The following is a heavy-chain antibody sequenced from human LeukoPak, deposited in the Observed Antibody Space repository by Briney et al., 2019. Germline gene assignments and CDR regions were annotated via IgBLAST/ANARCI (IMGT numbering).Heavy chain of an antibody. CDR2: ISYDGSNK. CDR1: GFTFSSYA. CDR3: ARDHMPAG. D-gene: IGHD2-2*01. Sequence: GRSLRLSCAASGFTFSSYAMHWVRQAPGKGLEWVAVISYDGSNKYYADSVKGRFTISRDNSKNTLYLQMNSLRAEDTAVYYCARDHMPAGWGQGTLVTVSS. V-gene: IGHV3-30-3*01. J-gene: IGHJ4*02.